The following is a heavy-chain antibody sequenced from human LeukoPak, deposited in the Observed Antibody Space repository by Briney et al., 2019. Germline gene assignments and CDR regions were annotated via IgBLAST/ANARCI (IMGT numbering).Heavy chain of an antibody. D-gene: IGHD3-3*01. CDR3: ARSPIIPSSTLFGVADY. CDR2: TSYDGRNK. Sequence: GGSLRLSCAASWFTFSSYPMHWVRQAPGKGLEWVAVTSYDGRNKYYADSVEARLTISRDNSKNTLYLQMNSLRPEATAVYYCARSPIIPSSTLFGVADYWGQGTLVTVSS. J-gene: IGHJ4*02. CDR1: WFTFSSYP. V-gene: IGHV3-30*04.